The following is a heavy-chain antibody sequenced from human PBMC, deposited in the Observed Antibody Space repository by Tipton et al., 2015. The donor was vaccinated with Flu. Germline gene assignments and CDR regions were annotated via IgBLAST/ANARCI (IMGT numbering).Heavy chain of an antibody. J-gene: IGHJ4*02. Sequence: SLRLSCAASGFTFGSYGLKWVRQAPGKGLEWVSCISFDGSDKSYVDSVKGRFTISRDNSKSTLYLEMTSLRAEDTAVYYCARDFESYYLDYWGQGALVTVSS. CDR2: ISFDGSDK. CDR3: ARDFESYYLDY. V-gene: IGHV3-33*01. D-gene: IGHD3-9*01. CDR1: GFTFGSYG.